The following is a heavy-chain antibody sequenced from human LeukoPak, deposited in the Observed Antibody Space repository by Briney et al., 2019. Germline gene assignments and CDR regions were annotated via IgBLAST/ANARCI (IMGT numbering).Heavy chain of an antibody. CDR1: GYTFTSYA. CDR3: ARDPGDSWSGYYVGNYYYYYMDV. CDR2: ISAYNGNT. D-gene: IGHD3-3*01. V-gene: IGHV1-18*01. Sequence: RRASVKVSCKASGYTFTSYAMHWVRQAPGQRLEWMGWISAYNGNTNYAQKLQGRVTMTTDTSTSTAYMELRSLRSDDTAVYYCARDPGDSWSGYYVGNYYYYYMDVWGKGTTVTVSS. J-gene: IGHJ6*03.